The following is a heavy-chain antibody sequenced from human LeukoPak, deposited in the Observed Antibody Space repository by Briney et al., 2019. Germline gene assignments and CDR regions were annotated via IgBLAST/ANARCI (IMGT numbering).Heavy chain of an antibody. CDR2: ISFDGSTK. J-gene: IGHJ4*02. Sequence: GSLRLSCAASGFTFSTYAIHWVRQAPGKGLEWVTVISFDGSTKYYADSVKGRFTVSRDNSKNTVFLQMNSLRLEDTAMYYCARDNYDSSGFTWGQGTLVTVSS. CDR1: GFTFSTYA. CDR3: ARDNYDSSGFT. D-gene: IGHD3-22*01. V-gene: IGHV3-30*04.